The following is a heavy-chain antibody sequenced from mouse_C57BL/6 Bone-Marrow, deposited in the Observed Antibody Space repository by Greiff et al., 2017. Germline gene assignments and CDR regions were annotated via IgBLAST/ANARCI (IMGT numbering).Heavy chain of an antibody. D-gene: IGHD2-3*01. Sequence: QVQLKESGPELVKPGASVKLSCKASGYTFTSYDINWVKQRPGQGLEWIGWIYPRDGSTKYHEKFKGKATLTVDTSSSAAYMELHSLTSEDSAVYFCARRWAFDYWGQGTTLTVSS. CDR3: ARRWAFDY. CDR2: IYPRDGST. V-gene: IGHV1-85*01. J-gene: IGHJ2*01. CDR1: GYTFTSYD.